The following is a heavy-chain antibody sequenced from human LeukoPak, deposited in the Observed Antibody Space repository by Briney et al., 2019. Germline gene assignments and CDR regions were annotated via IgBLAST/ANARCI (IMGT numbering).Heavy chain of an antibody. D-gene: IGHD2-2*01. CDR3: ARDLGYCSSTSCYRLPNWFDP. CDR2: IYYSGST. Sequence: PSETLSLTCTVSGGSISSYYWSWIRQPPGKGLEWIGYIYYSGSTNYNPSLKSRVTISVDTSKNQFSLKLSSVTAADTAEYYCARDLGYCSSTSCYRLPNWFDPWGQGTLVTVSS. J-gene: IGHJ5*02. V-gene: IGHV4-59*01. CDR1: GGSISSYY.